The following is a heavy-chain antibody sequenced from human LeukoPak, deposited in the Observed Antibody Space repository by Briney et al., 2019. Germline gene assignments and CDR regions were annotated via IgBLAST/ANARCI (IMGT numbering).Heavy chain of an antibody. D-gene: IGHD3-3*01. J-gene: IGHJ4*02. Sequence: PGGSLRLSCAASGFIFSNYGMNWARQAPGKGLEWVAAIRGSGSATSYADSVRGRFTISRDNSKSTPYLQMDSLRAEDTAVFYCAKDLSLRDFWRGYFDYWGQGIPVTVSS. CDR2: IRGSGSAT. CDR3: AKDLSLRDFWRGYFDY. V-gene: IGHV3-23*01. CDR1: GFIFSNYG.